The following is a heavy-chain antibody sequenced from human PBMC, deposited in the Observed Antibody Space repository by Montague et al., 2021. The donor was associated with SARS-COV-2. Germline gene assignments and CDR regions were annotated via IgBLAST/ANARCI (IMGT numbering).Heavy chain of an antibody. CDR1: GDSVNRDY. Sequence: SETLSLTCSVSGDSVNRDYWSWVRKPQGKGLEWLGYIFYSGSTYNPSHHSRVTMALNTSKNHYSLNSISVTAAATAVYYCANASGVYGGGFDSWGQGTLVSVSS. J-gene: IGHJ4*02. CDR3: ANASGVYGGGFDS. D-gene: IGHD4-23*01. V-gene: IGHV4-59*02. CDR2: IFYSGST.